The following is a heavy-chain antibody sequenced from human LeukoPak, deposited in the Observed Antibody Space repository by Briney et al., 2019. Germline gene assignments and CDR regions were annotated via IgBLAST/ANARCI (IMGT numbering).Heavy chain of an antibody. Sequence: KISCKASGYSFTSHWVAWVRQMPGKGLEWMGMISPGDFDTRYTPSFKGQVTIPADKSISTAYLQWSSLKASDTAIYYCARHQGGMDVWGQGTTVTVSS. J-gene: IGHJ6*02. CDR3: ARHQGGMDV. CDR2: ISPGDFDT. V-gene: IGHV5-51*01. CDR1: GYSFTSHW.